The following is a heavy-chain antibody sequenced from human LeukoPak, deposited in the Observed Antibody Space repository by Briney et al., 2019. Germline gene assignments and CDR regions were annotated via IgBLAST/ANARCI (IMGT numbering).Heavy chain of an antibody. CDR2: IYSSGIT. D-gene: IGHD1-14*01. CDR1: GDSISSYY. CDR3: ARRGNQFDY. V-gene: IGHV4-4*09. J-gene: IGHJ4*02. Sequence: SETLSLTCTVSGDSISSYYWSWIRQPPGKGLEWIGYIYSSGITNYNPSLKSRVTISTDTSKNQLSLQLTSVTAADTAVYYCARRGNQFDYWGQGTLVTVSS.